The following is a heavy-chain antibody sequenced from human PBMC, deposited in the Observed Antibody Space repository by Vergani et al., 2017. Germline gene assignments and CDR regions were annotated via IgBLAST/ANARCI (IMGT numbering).Heavy chain of an antibody. CDR1: GGTFSSYA. CDR2: ISVYNGNT. V-gene: IGHV1-18*01. J-gene: IGHJ4*02. CDR3: ARPHGDILPPDPRRLDY. Sequence: QVQLVQSGAEVKKPGSSVKVSCKASGGTFSSYAISWVRQAPGQGLEWMGWISVYNGNTNYAQKLQGRLTMTRDTSTSTVYMDLSNLRSEDTAVYYCARPHGDILPPDPRRLDYWGQGLLVSVSS.